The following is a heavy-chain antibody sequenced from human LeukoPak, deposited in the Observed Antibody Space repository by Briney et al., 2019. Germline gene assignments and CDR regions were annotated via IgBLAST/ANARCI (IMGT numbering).Heavy chain of an antibody. CDR1: GYTFTGYY. D-gene: IGHD3-10*01. J-gene: IGHJ4*02. V-gene: IGHV1-2*02. Sequence: GASVKVSCKPSGYTFTGYYVHWVRQAPGQGLEWMGWINPNSGGTNYAQKFQGRVTMTRDTSISTAYMELSRLRSDDTAVYYCARGRSLNYYGQDYWGQGTLVTVSS. CDR2: INPNSGGT. CDR3: ARGRSLNYYGQDY.